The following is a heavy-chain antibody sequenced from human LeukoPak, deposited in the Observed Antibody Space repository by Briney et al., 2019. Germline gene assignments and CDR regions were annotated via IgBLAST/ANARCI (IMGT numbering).Heavy chain of an antibody. CDR1: GFTFSSYW. D-gene: IGHD2-15*01. CDR2: INSDGSGT. V-gene: IGHV3-74*01. Sequence: GGSLRLSCAASGFTFSSYWMHWVRHAPGKGLVWVSRINSDGSGTNYADSVKGRFTISRDNAKNTLYLQMNSLSAENTAVYYCATSTLSRRGGSCYLDYWGQGTLVSVSS. J-gene: IGHJ4*02. CDR3: ATSTLSRRGGSCYLDY.